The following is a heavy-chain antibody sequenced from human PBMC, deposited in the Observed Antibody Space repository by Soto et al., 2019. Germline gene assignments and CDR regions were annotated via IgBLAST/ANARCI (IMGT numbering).Heavy chain of an antibody. CDR2: IYSGGST. CDR3: ARVALYGDYYFDY. Sequence: PGGSLRLSCAASGFTVSSNYMSWVRQAPGKGLEWVSVIYSGGSTYYADSVKGRFTISRDNSKNTLYLQMNSLRAEDTAVYYCARVALYGDYYFDYWGQGTLVTVSS. CDR1: GFTVSSNY. D-gene: IGHD4-17*01. J-gene: IGHJ4*02. V-gene: IGHV3-66*01.